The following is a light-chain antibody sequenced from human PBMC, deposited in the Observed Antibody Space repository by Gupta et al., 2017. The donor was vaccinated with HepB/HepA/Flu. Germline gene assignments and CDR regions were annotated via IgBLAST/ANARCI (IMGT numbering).Light chain of an antibody. CDR3: QQANCIILT. CDR2: AAS. J-gene: IGKJ4*01. CDR1: HVISGW. V-gene: IGKV1-12*01. Sequence: DIQMLQSPSSVSASVGDTGTITCRASHVISGWLAWYQQKPGKAPKTLIYAASSLHGGGPPRCVGSGSGTDDFPPISSFQPEDSATYYCQQANCIILTFGQGTQVEIK.